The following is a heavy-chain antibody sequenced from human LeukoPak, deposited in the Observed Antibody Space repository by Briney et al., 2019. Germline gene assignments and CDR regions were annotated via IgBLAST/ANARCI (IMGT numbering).Heavy chain of an antibody. Sequence: SVKVSCKASGGALSSYGINWVRQAPGQGLEWMGRIVPILGMTNYAQKFQGRVTITADRFTSTAYMELTSLRSGDTAVYYCATGKTGYYDTWDQGTLVTVSS. CDR3: ATGKTGYYDT. V-gene: IGHV1-69*04. CDR2: IVPILGMT. J-gene: IGHJ4*02. D-gene: IGHD3-9*01. CDR1: GGALSSYG.